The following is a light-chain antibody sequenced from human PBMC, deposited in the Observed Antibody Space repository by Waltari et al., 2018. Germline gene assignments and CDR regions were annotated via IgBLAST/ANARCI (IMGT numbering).Light chain of an antibody. V-gene: IGKV3-20*01. CDR2: GAS. Sequence: EVVLTQSPGTLSLSPGERATLSCRASQRLIKRYVAWYHQKPGQAPTLLIYGASNRAAGIPDRFGGSGSETDFTLTISRLEPEDFGVYYCQQYGSSVMYTFGQGTRLEIK. CDR3: QQYGSSVMYT. CDR1: QRLIKRY. J-gene: IGKJ2*01.